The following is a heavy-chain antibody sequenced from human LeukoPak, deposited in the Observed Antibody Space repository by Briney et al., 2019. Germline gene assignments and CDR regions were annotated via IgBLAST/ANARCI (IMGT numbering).Heavy chain of an antibody. CDR1: GGTFSSYA. J-gene: IGHJ3*02. V-gene: IGHV1-69*05. D-gene: IGHD3-10*01. CDR2: IIPIFGTA. Sequence: GASVKVSCKASGGTFSSYAISWVRQAPGQGLEWMGGIIPIFGTANYAQKFQGRVTITTDESTSTAYMELSSLRSEDTAVYYCARDGWQYYGSGSGAFDIWGQGTMVTVSS. CDR3: ARDGWQYYGSGSGAFDI.